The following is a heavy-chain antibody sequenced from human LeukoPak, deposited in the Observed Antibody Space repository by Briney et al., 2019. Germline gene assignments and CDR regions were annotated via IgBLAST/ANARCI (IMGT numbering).Heavy chain of an antibody. D-gene: IGHD4-17*01. CDR1: GFTFDDHA. Sequence: GGSLRLSCTASGFTFDDHAMHWVRQAPGKGLEWVSGISWNSGSIGYADSVKGRFTISRDNAKNSLYLQMNSLRAEDTALYYCAKETLPYGDYDWYFDLWGRGTPVTVSS. V-gene: IGHV3-9*01. CDR3: AKETLPYGDYDWYFDL. CDR2: ISWNSGSI. J-gene: IGHJ2*01.